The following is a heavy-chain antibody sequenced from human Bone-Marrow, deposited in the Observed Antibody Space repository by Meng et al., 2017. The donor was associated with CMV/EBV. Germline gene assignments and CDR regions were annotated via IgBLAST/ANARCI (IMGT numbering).Heavy chain of an antibody. CDR2: IYYSGST. CDR3: ARVPYYDFWSGPNWFDP. D-gene: IGHD3-3*01. J-gene: IGHJ5*02. Sequence: GSLRLSCTVSGYSISSGYYWSWIRQPPGKGLEWIGYIYYSGSTNYNPSLKSRVTISVDTSKNQFSLKLSSVTAADTAVYYCARVPYYDFWSGPNWFDPWGQGTLVTVSS. V-gene: IGHV4-61*01. CDR1: GYSISSGYY.